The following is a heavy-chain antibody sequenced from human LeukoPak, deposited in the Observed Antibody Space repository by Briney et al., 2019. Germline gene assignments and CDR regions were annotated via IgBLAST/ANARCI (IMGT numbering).Heavy chain of an antibody. Sequence: TAGGSLRLSCAASGITFSNAWMTWVRQAPGKGLEWVGRIYRSSNGETTDYGAPVKGRFTMSRDDSKNTLYPQMNSLKTEDTAVYYCTTYSSGSCPFWGQGTLVTVSS. J-gene: IGHJ4*02. CDR1: GITFSNAW. V-gene: IGHV3-15*01. CDR2: IYRSSNGETT. CDR3: TTYSSGSCPF. D-gene: IGHD6-19*01.